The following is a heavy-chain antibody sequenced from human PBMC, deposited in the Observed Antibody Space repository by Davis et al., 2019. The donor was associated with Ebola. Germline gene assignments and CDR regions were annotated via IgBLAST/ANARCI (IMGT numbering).Heavy chain of an antibody. Sequence: AASVKVSCKASGYTFTSYGISWVRQAPGQGLEWMGWISAYNGNTNYAQKLQGRVTMTTNTSTSTAYMELRSLRSDDTAVYYCATGSDVNGSGSMDVWGKGTTVTVSS. CDR3: ATGSDVNGSGSMDV. D-gene: IGHD3-10*01. CDR2: ISAYNGNT. CDR1: GYTFTSYG. V-gene: IGHV1-18*04. J-gene: IGHJ6*04.